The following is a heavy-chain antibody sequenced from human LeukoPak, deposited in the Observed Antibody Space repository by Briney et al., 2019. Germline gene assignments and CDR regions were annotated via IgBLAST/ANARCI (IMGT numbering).Heavy chain of an antibody. CDR1: GGSISSGDYY. J-gene: IGHJ4*02. V-gene: IGHV4-30-4*01. CDR3: AREGPDILTGYYEVY. Sequence: SQTLSLTCTVSGGSISSGDYYWSWIRQPPGKGLEWIGYIYYSGSTYYNPSLKSRVTISVDTSKNQFSLKLSSVTAADTAVYYCAREGPDILTGYYEVYWGQGTLVTVSS. D-gene: IGHD3-9*01. CDR2: IYYSGST.